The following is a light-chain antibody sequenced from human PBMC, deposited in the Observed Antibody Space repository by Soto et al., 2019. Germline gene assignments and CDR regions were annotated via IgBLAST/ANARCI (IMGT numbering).Light chain of an antibody. J-gene: IGKJ4*01. Sequence: EIVMTQSPATLPVSPGETVTLSCRASQSVSRNVAWYQQRPGQAPRLLIFDASTMDTGVPARFTGRGSGTAFTLTLNSLQSDDFALYYSQQYSDWPPLTFGGGTKVDI. CDR2: DAS. CDR3: QQYSDWPPLT. CDR1: QSVSRN. V-gene: IGKV3-15*01.